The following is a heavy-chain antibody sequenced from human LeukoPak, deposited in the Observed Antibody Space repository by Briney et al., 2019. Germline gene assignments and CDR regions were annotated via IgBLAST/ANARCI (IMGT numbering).Heavy chain of an antibody. Sequence: SETLSLTCTVSGGSISSSSYYWGWIRQPPGKGLEWIGSIYYSGSTYYNPSLKSRVTISVDTSKNQFSLKLSSVTAADTAVYYSARGHTEEYSSSAIYPHFDYWGQGTLVTVSS. CDR3: ARGHTEEYSSSAIYPHFDY. D-gene: IGHD6-6*01. CDR1: GGSISSSSYY. CDR2: IYYSGST. J-gene: IGHJ4*02. V-gene: IGHV4-39*01.